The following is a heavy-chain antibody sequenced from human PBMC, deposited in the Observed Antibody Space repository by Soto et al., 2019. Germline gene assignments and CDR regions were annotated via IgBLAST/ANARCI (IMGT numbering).Heavy chain of an antibody. CDR2: IIPIFGTV. CDR1: GGTFRTYA. D-gene: IGHD6-19*01. Sequence: QVQLLQSGAEVKKPGSSVRVSCEASGGTFRTYAISWVRQAPGQGLEWMGEIIPIFGTVNYAQRFQGRVTITTDESTTTVYMDLRSLRSEEPAIYYCAKGAVAGTPTSYYYYGMDVWGQGTTVTVSS. CDR3: AKGAVAGTPTSYYYYGMDV. J-gene: IGHJ6*02. V-gene: IGHV1-69*05.